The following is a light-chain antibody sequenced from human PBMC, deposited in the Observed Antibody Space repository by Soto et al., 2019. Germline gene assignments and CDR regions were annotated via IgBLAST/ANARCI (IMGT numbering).Light chain of an antibody. Sequence: QLVLTQSPSASASLGASVTLTCTLSSGHSNYAIAWHQQQPEKGPRYLMKVNSGGSHIKGDGIPDRFSGSSSGAERYLFISSLQSEDEADYYCQTWGTGSAIVVFGGGTQLTVL. J-gene: IGLJ7*01. V-gene: IGLV4-69*01. CDR1: SGHSNYA. CDR3: QTWGTGSAIVV. CDR2: VNSGGSH.